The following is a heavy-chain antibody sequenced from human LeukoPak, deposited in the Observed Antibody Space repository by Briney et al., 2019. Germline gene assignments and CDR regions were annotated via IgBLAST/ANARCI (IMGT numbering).Heavy chain of an antibody. CDR1: GGSFSGYY. D-gene: IGHD3-22*01. J-gene: IGHJ4*02. Sequence: SETLSLTCAVYGGSFSGYYWSWIRQPPGKGLEWIGEINHSGSTNYNPSLKSRVTISVDTSKNQFSLQLSSVTAADTAVYYCARGGYYDSSGYYFDYWGQGTLVTVSS. CDR2: INHSGST. CDR3: ARGGYYDSSGYYFDY. V-gene: IGHV4-34*01.